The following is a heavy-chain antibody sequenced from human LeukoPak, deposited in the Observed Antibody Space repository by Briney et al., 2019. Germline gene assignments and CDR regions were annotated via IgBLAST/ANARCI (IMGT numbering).Heavy chain of an antibody. CDR1: GYTFTGHY. CDR3: ARGPGGWYGSYWFDP. J-gene: IGHJ5*02. D-gene: IGHD6-19*01. V-gene: IGHV1-2*02. Sequence: ASVKVSCKASGYTFTGHYMHWVRQAPGQGLEWMGWINPNSGGTNYAQKFQGRVTMTRDTSISTAYMELSRLRSDDTAVYYCARGPGGWYGSYWFDPWGQGTLVTVSS. CDR2: INPNSGGT.